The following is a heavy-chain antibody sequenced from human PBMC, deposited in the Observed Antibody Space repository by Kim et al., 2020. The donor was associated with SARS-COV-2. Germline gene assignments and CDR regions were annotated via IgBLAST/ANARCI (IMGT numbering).Heavy chain of an antibody. CDR3: VKEASSGWDGYAY. D-gene: IGHD6-19*01. CDR2: ISSAGGKT. V-gene: IGHV3-23*01. Sequence: GGSLRLFCAASGFTFINYAMSWVRQDPTPGRGLEWVSSISSAGGKTYYTDSVKGRFTISRDNSKNTLFLQMNSLTVEDTAIYYCVKEASSGWDGYAYWG. J-gene: IGHJ4*01. CDR1: GFTFINYA.